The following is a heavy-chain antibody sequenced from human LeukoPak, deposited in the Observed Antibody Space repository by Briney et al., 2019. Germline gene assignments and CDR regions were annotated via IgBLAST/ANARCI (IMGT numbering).Heavy chain of an antibody. CDR3: ARWELGLDY. D-gene: IGHD1-26*01. V-gene: IGHV3-11*04. J-gene: IGHJ4*02. Sequence: GGSLRLSCAASGFTFTDYYMSWIRQASGKGLEWVAYMSNNGGTIYYADSVKGRFTISRDNAKNSLYLQMNSLRAEDTAIYYCARWELGLDYWGQGTLVTVSS. CDR1: GFTFTDYY. CDR2: MSNNGGTI.